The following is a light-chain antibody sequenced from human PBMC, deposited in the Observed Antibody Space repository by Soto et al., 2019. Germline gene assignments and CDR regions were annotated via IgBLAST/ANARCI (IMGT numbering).Light chain of an antibody. CDR1: SGHSSNA. CDR2: LNSDGSH. J-gene: IGLJ3*02. CDR3: QTWGTGIVV. Sequence: QPVLTQSPSASASLGASVTVTCTLSSGHSSNAVAWHQQQPEKGPRYLMRLNSDGSHSKGDGIPDRFTGSSSGADRYLTISSLQSEDEAAYSCQTWGTGIVVFGGGTKLTVL. V-gene: IGLV4-69*01.